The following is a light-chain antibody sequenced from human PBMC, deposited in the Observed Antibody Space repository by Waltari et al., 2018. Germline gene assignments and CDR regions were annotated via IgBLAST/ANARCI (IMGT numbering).Light chain of an antibody. CDR2: GKN. J-gene: IGLJ1*01. V-gene: IGLV3-19*01. CDR1: SLRGYY. Sequence: SSELTQDPAVSVALGQTVGITCQGDSLRGYYASWYQQKPGQAPVLVIYGKNNRPSGIPDRFSGSSSGNTASLTITGAQAEDEAEYYCYSRDSSGDHLRVFGAGTKVTVL. CDR3: YSRDSSGDHLRV.